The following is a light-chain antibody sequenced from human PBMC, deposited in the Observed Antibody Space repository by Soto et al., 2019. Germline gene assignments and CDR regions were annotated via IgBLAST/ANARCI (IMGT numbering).Light chain of an antibody. V-gene: IGLV2-14*01. J-gene: IGLJ1*01. CDR1: SSDVGGYDY. CDR3: SAYTTTSTLI. CDR2: EVN. Sequence: QSVLTQPASVSGSPGQSVTISCTGISSDVGGYDYVSWYQQHPGTAPKLMLYEVNNRPSGVSNRFSGSKSGNTASLIISGLQTEDEADYYCSAYTTTSTLIFGTGTKVTVL.